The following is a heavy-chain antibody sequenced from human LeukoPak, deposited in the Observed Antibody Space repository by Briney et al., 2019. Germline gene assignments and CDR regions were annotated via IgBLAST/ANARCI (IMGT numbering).Heavy chain of an antibody. D-gene: IGHD3-3*01. CDR1: GFTFSSYW. CDR3: ARIWGHNNYFFWMVPRPLDY. Sequence: GGSLRLSCAASGFTFSSYWMSWVRQAPGKGLEWVANIKQDGSEKYYVDSVKGRFTISRDNAKNSLYLQMNSLRAEDTAVYYFARIWGHNNYFFWMVPRPLDYGGRAPVVPVSS. V-gene: IGHV3-7*01. CDR2: IKQDGSEK. J-gene: IGHJ4*02.